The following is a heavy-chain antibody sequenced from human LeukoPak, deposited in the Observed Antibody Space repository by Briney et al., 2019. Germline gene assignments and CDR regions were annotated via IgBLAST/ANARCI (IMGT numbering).Heavy chain of an antibody. CDR1: GFTFSSYS. J-gene: IGHJ5*02. CDR3: ARGSEVVAAANNWFDP. CDR2: ISTSSIYI. Sequence: GGSLRLSCAASGFTFSSYSMNWVRQAPGMGLEWVSSISTSSIYIYYADSVKGRLTISRDNAKNSLYLQMNSLRAEDTAVYYCARGSEVVAAANNWFDPWGQGTLVTVSS. V-gene: IGHV3-21*01. D-gene: IGHD2-2*01.